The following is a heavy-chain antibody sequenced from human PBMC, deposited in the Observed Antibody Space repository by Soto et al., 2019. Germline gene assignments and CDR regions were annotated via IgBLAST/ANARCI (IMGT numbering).Heavy chain of an antibody. CDR1: GFSFSSLA. J-gene: IGHJ3*02. CDR3: ARDIYSYGSVGTPDI. V-gene: IGHV3-30-3*01. D-gene: IGHD5-18*01. CDR2: ISNDGNRQ. Sequence: GGSLRLSCVASGFSFSSLAMHWVRQAPGKGLEWVAAISNDGNRQLYADSVKDRFTISRDNSRNTLDLQMNNLRTEDTGVYFCARDIYSYGSVGTPDIWGQGTMVTVS.